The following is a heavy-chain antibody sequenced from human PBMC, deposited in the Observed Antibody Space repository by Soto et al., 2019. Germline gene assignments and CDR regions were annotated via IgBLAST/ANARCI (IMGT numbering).Heavy chain of an antibody. V-gene: IGHV1-69*13. CDR3: ASDYCSGGSCYSKGSWFDP. J-gene: IGHJ5*02. Sequence: SVKVSCKASGGTFSSYAISWVRQAPGQGLEWMGGIIPIFGTANYAQKFQGRVTITADESTSTAYMELSSLRSEDTAVYYCASDYCSGGSCYSKGSWFDPWGQGTLVTVSS. CDR2: IIPIFGTA. D-gene: IGHD2-15*01. CDR1: GGTFSSYA.